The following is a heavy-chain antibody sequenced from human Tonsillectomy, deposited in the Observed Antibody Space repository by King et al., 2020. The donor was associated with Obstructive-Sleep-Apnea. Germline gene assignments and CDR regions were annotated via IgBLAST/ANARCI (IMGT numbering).Heavy chain of an antibody. J-gene: IGHJ4*02. Sequence: VQLVESGGGLVQPGRSLRLSCTASGFTFGDYAMSWFRQAPGKGLEWVGCIRSKAYGGTAEYAASVKGRFTISRDDSKSIAYLQMNSLKTEDTAVYYCTRVLGLYDSSGYYYSSFDYWGQGTLVTVSS. CDR3: TRVLGLYDSSGYYYSSFDY. V-gene: IGHV3-49*03. D-gene: IGHD3-22*01. CDR2: IRSKAYGGTA. CDR1: GFTFGDYA.